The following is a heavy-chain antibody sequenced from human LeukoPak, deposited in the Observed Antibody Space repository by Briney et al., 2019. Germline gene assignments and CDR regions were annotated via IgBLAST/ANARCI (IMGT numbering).Heavy chain of an antibody. Sequence: SETLSLTCTVSGGSISSSSYYWGWIRRPPGKGLEWIGEINHSGSTNYNPSLKSRVTISVDTSKNQFSLKLSSVTAADTAVYYCARDGYGIIWGQGTMVTVSS. V-gene: IGHV4-39*07. D-gene: IGHD4-17*01. CDR3: ARDGYGII. CDR1: GGSISSSSYY. J-gene: IGHJ3*02. CDR2: INHSGST.